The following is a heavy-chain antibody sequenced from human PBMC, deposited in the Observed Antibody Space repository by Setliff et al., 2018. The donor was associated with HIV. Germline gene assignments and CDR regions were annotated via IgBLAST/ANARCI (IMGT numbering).Heavy chain of an antibody. J-gene: IGHJ3*02. CDR2: VFYTGNT. V-gene: IGHV4-39*01. D-gene: IGHD3-16*02. CDR3: ARHYRELLGDAFDI. Sequence: PSETLSLTCNVSGGSISSSTSYWGWIRQPPEKGLEWIGSVFYTGNTYYSPSLKSRVTISVDTSKNQFSLQLNSVSAADTAFYYCARHYRELLGDAFDIWGQGTLVTVSS. CDR1: GGSISSSTSY.